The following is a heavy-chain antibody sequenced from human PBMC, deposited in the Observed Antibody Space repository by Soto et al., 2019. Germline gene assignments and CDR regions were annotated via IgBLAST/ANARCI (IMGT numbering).Heavy chain of an antibody. D-gene: IGHD1-26*01. V-gene: IGHV1-46*01. J-gene: IGHJ6*02. CDR1: GYTFTSYY. CDR2: INPSGGST. CDR3: ARDGVEATPYYYYGMDV. Sequence: SVKVSCKASGYTFTSYYMHWVRQAPVQGLEWMGIINPSGGSTSYAQKFQGRVTMTRDTSTSTVYMELSSLRSEDTAVYYCARDGVEATPYYYYGMDVWGQGTTVTVPS.